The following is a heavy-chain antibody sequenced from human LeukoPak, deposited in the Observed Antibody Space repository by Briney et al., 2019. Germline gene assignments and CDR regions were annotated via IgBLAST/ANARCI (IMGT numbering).Heavy chain of an antibody. CDR3: ARGGSGSYFSWLDT. CDR1: RYTFTGYY. V-gene: IGHV1-2*02. Sequence: ASVKVSCKASRYTFTGYYIHWVRQAPGQGLECVGWINPNSGGTNYAQKFQGRVTMTRDTSISTAYMELSRLRSDDTAVYYCARGGSGSYFSWLDTWGQGTLVTVCS. D-gene: IGHD3-10*01. J-gene: IGHJ5*02. CDR2: INPNSGGT.